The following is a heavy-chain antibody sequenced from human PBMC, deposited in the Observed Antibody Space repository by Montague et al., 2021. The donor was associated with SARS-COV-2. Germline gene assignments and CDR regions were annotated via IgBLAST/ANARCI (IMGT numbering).Heavy chain of an antibody. CDR2: TYYRSKWYY. V-gene: IGHV6-1*01. Sequence: CAISGDSVSSNPAAWNWIRQSPSRGLEWLGRTYYRSKWYYDYAVSVKSRMTISPDTSKNQFSLQLSSVTPEDRAVYYCAGDPRYSLSWSFDHWGQGTLVTVSS. CDR3: AGDPRYSLSWSFDH. D-gene: IGHD6-13*01. CDR1: GDSVSSNPAA. J-gene: IGHJ4*02.